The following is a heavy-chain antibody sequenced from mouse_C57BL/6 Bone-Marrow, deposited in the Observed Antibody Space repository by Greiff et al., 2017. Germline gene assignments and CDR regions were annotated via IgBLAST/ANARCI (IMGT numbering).Heavy chain of an antibody. CDR3: ARSGSSDYFDD. CDR1: GYTFTSYW. J-gene: IGHJ2*01. V-gene: IGHV1-69*01. CDR2: IDPSDSYT. Sequence: VQLQQPGAELVMPGASVKLSCKASGYTFTSYWMHWVKQRPGQGLEWIGEIDPSDSYTNYNQKFKGKSTLTVDKSSSTAYIQLSSLTSEDSAVYYCARSGSSDYFDDWGQGTTLTVAS. D-gene: IGHD3-2*02.